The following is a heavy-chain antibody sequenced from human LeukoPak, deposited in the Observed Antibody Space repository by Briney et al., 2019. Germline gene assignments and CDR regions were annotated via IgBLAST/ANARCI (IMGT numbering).Heavy chain of an antibody. CDR1: GGSFSGYY. CDR2: INHSGST. J-gene: IGHJ4*02. V-gene: IGHV4-34*01. Sequence: PSETLSLTCAVYGGSFSGYYWSWIRQPPGKGLEWIGEINHSGSTNYNPSLKSRVTISVGTSKNQFSLKLSSVTAADTAVYYCARSAAGVDYWGQGTLVTVSS. D-gene: IGHD6-13*01. CDR3: ARSAAGVDY.